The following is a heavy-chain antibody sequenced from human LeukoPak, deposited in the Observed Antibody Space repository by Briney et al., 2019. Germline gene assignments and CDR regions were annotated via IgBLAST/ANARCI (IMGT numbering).Heavy chain of an antibody. CDR3: ARVALYCSSTSCYRGRSPFDWLFPFDY. Sequence: SETLSLTCTVSGGSVSSGSYYWSWIRQPPGKGLEWIGYIYYSGSTNYNPSLKSRVTISVDTSKNQFSLKLSSVTAADTAVYYCARVALYCSSTSCYRGRSPFDWLFPFDYWGQGTLVTVSS. V-gene: IGHV4-61*01. D-gene: IGHD2-2*02. CDR1: GGSVSSGSYY. CDR2: IYYSGST. J-gene: IGHJ4*02.